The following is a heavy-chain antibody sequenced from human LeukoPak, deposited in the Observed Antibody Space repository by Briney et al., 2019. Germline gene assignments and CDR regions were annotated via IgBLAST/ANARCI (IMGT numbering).Heavy chain of an antibody. CDR3: ARDRVYDYVWGSYRPLDY. Sequence: ASVKVSCKASGYTFTSYGISWVRQAPGQGLEWMGWISAYNGNTNYAQKLQGRVAMTTDTSTSTAYMELRSLRSDDTAVYYCARDRVYDYVWGSYRPLDYWGQGTLVTVSS. CDR1: GYTFTSYG. D-gene: IGHD3-16*02. J-gene: IGHJ4*02. V-gene: IGHV1-18*01. CDR2: ISAYNGNT.